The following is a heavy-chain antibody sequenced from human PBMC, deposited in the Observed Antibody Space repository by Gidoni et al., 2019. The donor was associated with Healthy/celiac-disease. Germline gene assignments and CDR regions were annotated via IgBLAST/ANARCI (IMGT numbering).Heavy chain of an antibody. CDR3: ARLTPGYCSSTSCYEPYYFDY. CDR1: GGSISSGDYY. J-gene: IGHJ4*02. Sequence: QVQLQESGPGLVKPSQTLSLTCTVSGGSISSGDYYWSWIRQPPGKGLEWIGYIYYSGSTYYNPSLKSRVTISVDTSKNQFSLKLSSVTAADTAVYYCARLTPGYCSSTSCYEPYYFDYWGQGTLVTVSS. CDR2: IYYSGST. D-gene: IGHD2-2*01. V-gene: IGHV4-30-4*01.